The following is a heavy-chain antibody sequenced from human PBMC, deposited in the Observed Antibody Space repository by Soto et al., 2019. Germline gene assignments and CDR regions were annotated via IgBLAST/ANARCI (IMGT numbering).Heavy chain of an antibody. Sequence: GGSLRLSCSASGFTFSSYAMHWVRQAPGKGLEYVSTISSNGGSTYYADSVKGRFTISRDNSKNTLYLQMSSLRAEDTAVYYCVKSRSIAARWDYYYYYGMDVWGQGTTVTVSS. D-gene: IGHD6-6*01. CDR1: GFTFSSYA. J-gene: IGHJ6*02. CDR3: VKSRSIAARWDYYYYYGMDV. V-gene: IGHV3-64D*08. CDR2: ISSNGGST.